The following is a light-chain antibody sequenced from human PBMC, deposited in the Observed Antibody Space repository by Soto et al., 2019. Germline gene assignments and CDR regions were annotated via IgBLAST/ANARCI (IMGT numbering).Light chain of an antibody. CDR2: GAS. CDR1: QSVSSSY. V-gene: IGKV3-20*01. Sequence: EIVLTQSPGTLSLSPGERATLSCRASQSVSSSYLAWYQQKPGQAPRLLIYGASSRATGIPDRFSGSGSGTDFTLTISRLEPEDFAVYYCQQYGSSPCGITFGQGTRLEIK. CDR3: QQYGSSPCGIT. J-gene: IGKJ5*01.